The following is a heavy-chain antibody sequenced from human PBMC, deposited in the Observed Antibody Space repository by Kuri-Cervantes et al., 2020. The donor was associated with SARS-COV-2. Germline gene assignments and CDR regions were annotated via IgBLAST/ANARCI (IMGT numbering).Heavy chain of an antibody. D-gene: IGHD3-9*01. V-gene: IGHV3-33*01. CDR1: GFTFSSYG. CDR3: ARAYFDWLLYLTPDY. CDR2: IWYDGSNK. Sequence: GGSLRLSCAASGFTFSSYGMHWVRQAPGKGLEWVAVIWYDGSNKYYADSVKGRFTISRDNAKNSLYLQMNSLRAEDTAVYYCARAYFDWLLYLTPDYWGQGTLVTVSS. J-gene: IGHJ4*02.